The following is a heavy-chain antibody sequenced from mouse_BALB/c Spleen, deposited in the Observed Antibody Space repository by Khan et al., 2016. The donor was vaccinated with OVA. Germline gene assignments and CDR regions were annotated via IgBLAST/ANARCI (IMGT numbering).Heavy chain of an antibody. V-gene: IGHV1-26*01. J-gene: IGHJ3*01. CDR1: GYSFTAYY. D-gene: IGHD2-14*01. CDR3: ARGYDFFAY. Sequence: VQLKQSGPDLVKTGASVKISCKASGYSFTAYYMNWVKLSPGKSLECIGRINPNTDNTNYNQKFKGKAILTVDTSSSTASLELRSLTSEDSAVYFCARGYDFFAYGGQGTLVTVSA. CDR2: INPNTDNT.